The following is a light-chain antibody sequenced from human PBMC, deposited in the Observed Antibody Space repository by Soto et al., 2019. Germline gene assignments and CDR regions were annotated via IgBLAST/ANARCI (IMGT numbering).Light chain of an antibody. J-gene: IGKJ5*01. Sequence: EIVLTQSPDTLSLSPGERATLSCRAGQSVTTYLAWYQQKPGQAPRLLIYDASNRATGIPARFSGSGSGTDFTLTISSLEPEDFAVYYCQQRSNWPPLISFGQGTRLEIK. V-gene: IGKV3-11*01. CDR3: QQRSNWPPLIS. CDR1: QSVTTY. CDR2: DAS.